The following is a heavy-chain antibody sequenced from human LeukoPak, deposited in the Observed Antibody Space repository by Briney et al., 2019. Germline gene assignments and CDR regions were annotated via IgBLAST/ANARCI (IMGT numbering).Heavy chain of an antibody. CDR1: GFTFSSYG. J-gene: IGHJ4*02. D-gene: IGHD3-22*01. CDR2: KSHHAGYE. CDR3: ARDWLDRSLDY. V-gene: IGHV3-33*08. Sequence: GRSLRLSCAASGFTFSSYGIHWVRQAPAKGLEWVAVKSHHAGYEYYADSVQGRFNISRDDSKNTVYLQMNSLRAEDTAVYYCARDWLDRSLDYWGQGTLVTVSS.